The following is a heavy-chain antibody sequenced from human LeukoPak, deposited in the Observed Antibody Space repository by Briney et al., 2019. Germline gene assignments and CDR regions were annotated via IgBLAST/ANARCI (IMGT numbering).Heavy chain of an antibody. J-gene: IGHJ4*02. CDR1: AGSITTYY. CDR2: IYTSGST. Sequence: SETLSLTCTVSAGSITTYYWSWIRQPAGKGLEWIGRIYTSGSTNYNPSLKSRVTISVDTFKNQFSLKLSSVTAADTAVYYCARDDGSSWFDYWGQGTLVTVSS. D-gene: IGHD6-13*01. V-gene: IGHV4-4*07. CDR3: ARDDGSSWFDY.